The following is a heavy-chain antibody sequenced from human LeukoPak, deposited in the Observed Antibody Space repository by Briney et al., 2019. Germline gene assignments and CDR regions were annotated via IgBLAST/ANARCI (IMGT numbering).Heavy chain of an antibody. D-gene: IGHD1-26*01. CDR2: IDYSGST. CDR3: ASAHWGSYYLDY. Sequence: SETLSLTCTVSGGSISSHYWSWIRQPPGKGLEWIGYIDYSGSTNYNPSLNSRVTISADTSKNQFSLKLSSVTAADTALYYCASAHWGSYYLDYWGQGTLVTVSS. J-gene: IGHJ4*02. CDR1: GGSISSHY. V-gene: IGHV4-59*08.